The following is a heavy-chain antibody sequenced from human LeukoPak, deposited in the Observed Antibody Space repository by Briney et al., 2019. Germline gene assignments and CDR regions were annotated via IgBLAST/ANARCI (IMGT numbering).Heavy chain of an antibody. CDR3: VKDNPLDY. Sequence: PGGSLRLSCAASGFTFSSYEMNWVRQSPGKGLEWVAFIRYDGNIKLYADSMKGRFTISRDNSKNTLYLHINSLRAEDTALYYCVKDNPLDYWGQGTLVIVSS. CDR1: GFTFSSYE. J-gene: IGHJ4*02. V-gene: IGHV3-30*02. CDR2: IRYDGNIK.